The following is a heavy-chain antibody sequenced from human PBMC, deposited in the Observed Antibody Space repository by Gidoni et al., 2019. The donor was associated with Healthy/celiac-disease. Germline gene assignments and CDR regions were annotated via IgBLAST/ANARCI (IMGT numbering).Heavy chain of an antibody. Sequence: EVQLVESGGGLVQPGGSLRLSCAASGFTVSSNYMSWVRQAPGKGLEWVSVIYSGGSTYYADSVKGRFTISRDNSKNTLYLQMNSLRAEDTAVYYCAREKVVAGTPPDYYYYGMDVWGQGTTVTVSS. J-gene: IGHJ6*02. CDR2: IYSGGST. D-gene: IGHD2-15*01. CDR1: GFTVSSNY. V-gene: IGHV3-66*02. CDR3: AREKVVAGTPPDYYYYGMDV.